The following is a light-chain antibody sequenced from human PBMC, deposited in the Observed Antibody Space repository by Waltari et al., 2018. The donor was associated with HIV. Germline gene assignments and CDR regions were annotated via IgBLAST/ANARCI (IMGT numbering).Light chain of an antibody. J-gene: IGLJ2*01. CDR1: SSNIGAGYD. Sequence: QSVLTQPPSVSGAPGQRVTISCTGSSSNIGAGYDVHWYQQLPGTAPKLLLYGNSNRPSGFPDRCSGSKSGTSASLAITGLQAEDEADYYCQSYDSSLSGSVVFGGGTKLTVL. V-gene: IGLV1-40*01. CDR2: GNS. CDR3: QSYDSSLSGSVV.